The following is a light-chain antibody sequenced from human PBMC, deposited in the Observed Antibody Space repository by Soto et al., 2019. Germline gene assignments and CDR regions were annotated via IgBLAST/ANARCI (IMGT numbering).Light chain of an antibody. Sequence: QSPSTLSASVGDRVTITCRASQSISSWLAWYQQKPGKAPKLLIYDASSLESGVPSRFSGSGSGTEFTLTISSLQPDDFATYYCQQYNSYSETVGQGTKVEIK. V-gene: IGKV1-5*01. CDR3: QQYNSYSET. CDR1: QSISSW. CDR2: DAS. J-gene: IGKJ1*01.